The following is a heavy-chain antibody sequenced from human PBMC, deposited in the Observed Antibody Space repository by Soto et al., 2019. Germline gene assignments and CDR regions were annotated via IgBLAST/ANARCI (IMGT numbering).Heavy chain of an antibody. CDR3: ARVGGLAARTFDY. CDR1: GYSISSGSY. Sequence: PSETLSLTCPVSGYSISSGSYWAWIRQPPGKGPEGIGYIYYSGSTNYNPSLKSRATISVDTSKNQFSLNLRSMSPADTAVYYCARVGGLAARTFDYGGPGTLVTVSS. J-gene: IGHJ4*02. D-gene: IGHD6-6*01. V-gene: IGHV4-38-2*02. CDR2: IYYSGST.